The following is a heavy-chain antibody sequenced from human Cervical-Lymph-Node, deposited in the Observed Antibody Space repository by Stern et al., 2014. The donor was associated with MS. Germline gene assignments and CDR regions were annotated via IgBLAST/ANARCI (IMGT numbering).Heavy chain of an antibody. V-gene: IGHV1-69*01. J-gene: IGHJ4*02. CDR1: GDPSKNDP. CDR3: ARQDAVAGLDY. Sequence: QVQLVQSGAEVKKPVSSVKVSCKSSGDPSKNDPISWVRQAPGQGLEWMGGIIPILVTPNYAQKFQGRVTITADGSTGTVYMEISSLRSEDTAVYYCARQDAVAGLDYWGQGTLVTVSS. CDR2: IIPILVTP. D-gene: IGHD6-19*01.